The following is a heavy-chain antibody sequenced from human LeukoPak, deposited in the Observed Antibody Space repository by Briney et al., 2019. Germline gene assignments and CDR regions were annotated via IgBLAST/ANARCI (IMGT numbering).Heavy chain of an antibody. V-gene: IGHV3-30*18. D-gene: IGHD5-12*01. CDR2: ISYDGSNK. CDR3: AKSGYSGYDSGIDY. CDR1: GFTFSSYG. Sequence: GRSLRLSCAASGFTFSSYGMHWVRQAPGKGLEWVAAISYDGSNKYYADSVKGRFTISRDNSKNTLYLQMNSLRAEDTAVYYCAKSGYSGYDSGIDYWGQGTLVTVSS. J-gene: IGHJ4*02.